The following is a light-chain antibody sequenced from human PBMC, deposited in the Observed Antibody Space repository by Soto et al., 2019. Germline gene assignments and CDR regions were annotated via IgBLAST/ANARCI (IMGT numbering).Light chain of an antibody. J-gene: IGKJ5*01. Sequence: EIVLTQSPGTLSLSPGERATLSCRASQSVSSSYLAWYQQKPGQAPRLLIYGASSRATGIPDRFSGSGSGTDFTLTISRLEPEDFAVYYCQQYGSSPXTFGQGTRLAIK. V-gene: IGKV3-20*01. CDR3: QQYGSSPXT. CDR2: GAS. CDR1: QSVSSSY.